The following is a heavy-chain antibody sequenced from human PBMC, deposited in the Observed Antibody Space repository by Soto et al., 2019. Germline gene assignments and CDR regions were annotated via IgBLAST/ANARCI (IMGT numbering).Heavy chain of an antibody. CDR3: ARAKRYFDWLGWFDP. CDR2: IYYSGST. J-gene: IGHJ5*02. V-gene: IGHV4-59*01. Sequence: MXLTCTLSGGSISCYYWSWILQPPVKGLEWIGYIYYSGSTNYNPSLKSRVTISVDTSKNQFSLKLSSVTAADTAVYYCARAKRYFDWLGWFDPWGQGTLVTVSS. D-gene: IGHD3-9*01. CDR1: GGSISCYY.